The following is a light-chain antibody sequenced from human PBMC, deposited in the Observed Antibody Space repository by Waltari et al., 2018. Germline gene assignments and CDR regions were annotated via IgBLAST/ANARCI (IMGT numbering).Light chain of an antibody. J-gene: IGLJ3*02. Sequence: NFLLTQPHSVSESPGTTVIISCTRSGGSIVNNYVQWYQHRPGSAPSIVNDEDDQRPLGVPDRFSGSIDSSSNSASLTISGLKTEDEADYYCQSYTSSAVFGGGTKLTV. CDR3: QSYTSSAV. CDR2: EDD. CDR1: GGSIVNNY. V-gene: IGLV6-57*04.